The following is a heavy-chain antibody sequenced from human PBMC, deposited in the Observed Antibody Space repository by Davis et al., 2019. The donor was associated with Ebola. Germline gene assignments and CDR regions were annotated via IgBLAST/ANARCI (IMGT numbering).Heavy chain of an antibody. Sequence: SETLSLTCTVSGGSISSNSYYWVWIRQPPGKGLEWIGNIFYSGSTHYNPSLKSRVTISVDTSKNQFSLKLTSVTAADSAVYYCARHVDNGDNYFPSWGQGVLVTVSS. V-gene: IGHV4-39*01. CDR2: IFYSGST. D-gene: IGHD4-17*01. CDR3: ARHVDNGDNYFPS. CDR1: GGSISSNSYY. J-gene: IGHJ4*02.